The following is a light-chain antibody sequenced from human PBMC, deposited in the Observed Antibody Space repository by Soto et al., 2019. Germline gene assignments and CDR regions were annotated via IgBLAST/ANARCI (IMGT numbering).Light chain of an antibody. Sequence: DIQMTESPSSLSSSVGYKVTITWRASQSIVSWLAWYQQKPGQAPKLLIYTSSTVESGVPSRFSGSGSGTEFTLTISSLQPDDFATYYCQQYHKYPRTFGQGTKVDI. V-gene: IGKV1-5*03. CDR1: QSIVSW. CDR2: TSS. CDR3: QQYHKYPRT. J-gene: IGKJ1*01.